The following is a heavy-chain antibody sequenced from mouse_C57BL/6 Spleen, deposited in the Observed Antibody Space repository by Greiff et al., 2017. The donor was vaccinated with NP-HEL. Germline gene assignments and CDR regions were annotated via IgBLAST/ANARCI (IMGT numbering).Heavy chain of an antibody. CDR2: INPYNGDT. CDR1: GYSFTGYF. CDR3: ARDDYYYAMDY. V-gene: IGHV1-20*01. Sequence: VQLKQSGPELVKPGDSVKISCKASGYSFTGYFMNWVMQSHGKSLEWIGRINPYNGDTFYNQKFKGKATLTVDKSSSTAHMELRSLTSEDSAVYYCARDDYYYAMDYWGQGTSVTVSS. D-gene: IGHD2-4*01. J-gene: IGHJ4*01.